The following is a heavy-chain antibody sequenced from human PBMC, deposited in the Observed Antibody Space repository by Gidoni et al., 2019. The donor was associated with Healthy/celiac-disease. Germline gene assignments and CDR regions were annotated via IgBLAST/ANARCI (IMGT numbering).Heavy chain of an antibody. V-gene: IGHV1-8*01. CDR3: VREYCSSTSCYPLDY. CDR1: GSTFTSYD. D-gene: IGHD2-2*01. CDR2: MNPTSGNT. J-gene: IGHJ4*02. Sequence: QVQLVQSGAEVKKPGAPVKVSCKASGSTFTSYDINWVRQATGQGLEWMGGMNPTSGNTGYAQKFQGRVTMTRNTSISTAYMELSSLRSEDTAVYYCVREYCSSTSCYPLDYWGQGTLVTVSS.